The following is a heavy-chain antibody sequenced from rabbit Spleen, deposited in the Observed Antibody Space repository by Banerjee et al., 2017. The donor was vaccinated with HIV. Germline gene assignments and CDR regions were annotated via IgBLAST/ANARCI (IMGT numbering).Heavy chain of an antibody. J-gene: IGHJ6*01. D-gene: IGHD1-1*01. CDR3: ARDTSSSFSSYGMDL. V-gene: IGHV1S40*01. CDR1: GFSFSSGYD. CDR2: IGVGSSGST. Sequence: QQLVESGGGLVKPGASLTLTCKASGFSFSSGYDMCWVRQAPGKGLEWIACIGVGSSGSTYFATWAKGRFTISKTSSTTVTLQVTRLTAADTATYFCARDTSSSFSSYGMDLWGPGTLVTVS.